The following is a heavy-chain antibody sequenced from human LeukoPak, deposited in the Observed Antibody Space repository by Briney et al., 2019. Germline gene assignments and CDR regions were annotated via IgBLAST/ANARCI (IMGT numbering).Heavy chain of an antibody. J-gene: IGHJ3*02. V-gene: IGHV3-33*03. D-gene: IGHD3-22*01. CDR2: IWYDGSNK. CDR3: AVLYYYDRSGFYSNDVCDI. Sequence: GGSQRLSCAASGFTFSNYGMHWVRQAPGKGPEWVAVIWYDGSNKYYADSVKGRFTISRDNSKNTLYLQMNSLRGEDTAVYHCAVLYYYDRSGFYSNDVCDIWGQGTMVSVSA. CDR1: GFTFSNYG.